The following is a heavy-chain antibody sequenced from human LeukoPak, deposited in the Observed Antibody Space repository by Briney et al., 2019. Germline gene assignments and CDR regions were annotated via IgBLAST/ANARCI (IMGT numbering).Heavy chain of an antibody. V-gene: IGHV3-33*06. J-gene: IGHJ3*02. CDR3: AKDRSGENNDDALDI. Sequence: PGGSLRLSCEASGFTFSHFAMHWVRQAPGKGLEWVAVIWSDATNQYYADSVKGRFTISRDNSKNTLYMQMNSLRAADTAVYYCAKDRSGENNDDALDIWGQGTLVSVSS. CDR1: GFTFSHFA. D-gene: IGHD1/OR15-1a*01. CDR2: IWSDATNQ.